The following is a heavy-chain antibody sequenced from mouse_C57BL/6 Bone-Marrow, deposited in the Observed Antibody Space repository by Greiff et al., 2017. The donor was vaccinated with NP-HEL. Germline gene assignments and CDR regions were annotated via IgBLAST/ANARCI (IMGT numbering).Heavy chain of an antibody. V-gene: IGHV1-54*01. Sequence: QVQLKQSGAELVRPGTSVKVSCKASGYAFTNYLIAWVKQRPGQGLEWIGVINPGSGGTNYNEKFKGKATLTADKSSSTAYMQLSSLTSEDSAVYFCARLPVTTVVAPDYWGQGTTLTVSS. D-gene: IGHD1-1*01. CDR1: GYAFTNYL. J-gene: IGHJ2*01. CDR3: ARLPVTTVVAPDY. CDR2: INPGSGGT.